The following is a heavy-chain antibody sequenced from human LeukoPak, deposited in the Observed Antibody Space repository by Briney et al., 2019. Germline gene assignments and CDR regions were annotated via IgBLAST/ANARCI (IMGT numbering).Heavy chain of an antibody. Sequence: PGGSRRLSGPASGFTFTTYKRNWFRQAPGKGLSWSSGINWNGGSTGYADSVKGRFTISRDNAKNSLYLQMNSLRAEDTALYHCARGYSGSYQGVDYWGQGTLVTVSS. J-gene: IGHJ4*02. CDR3: ARGYSGSYQGVDY. CDR2: INWNGGST. D-gene: IGHD1-26*01. CDR1: GFTFTTYK. V-gene: IGHV3-20*01.